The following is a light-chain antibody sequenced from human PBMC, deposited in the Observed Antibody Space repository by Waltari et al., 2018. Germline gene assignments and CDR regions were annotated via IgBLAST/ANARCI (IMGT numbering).Light chain of an antibody. CDR2: DAS. J-gene: IGKJ3*01. CDR1: QSVSSY. Sequence: EIVLTQSPATLSLSPGERATLSCRASQSVSSYLAWYQQKPGQAPRLLIYDASNRATGIPARFSGRGSVTDFTLTISSLEPEDFAVYYCQQRSNWPPEFTFGPGTKVDIK. CDR3: QQRSNWPPEFT. V-gene: IGKV3-11*01.